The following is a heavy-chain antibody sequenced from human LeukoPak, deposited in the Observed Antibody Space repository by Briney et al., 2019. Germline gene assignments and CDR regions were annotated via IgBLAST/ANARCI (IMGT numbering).Heavy chain of an antibody. CDR1: GYTFTSYD. V-gene: IGHV1-8*01. CDR3: ARGDRDSSSDY. J-gene: IGHJ4*02. D-gene: IGHD6-6*01. CDR2: MNPNSGST. Sequence: SVKVSCKASGYTFTSYDFNWVRQPTPQGREWVGWMNPNSGSTGNAHKFQGRVTIIRKNSINTAFIEMSSPGTDATAAFYCARGDRDSSSDYWGQGTLVTVS.